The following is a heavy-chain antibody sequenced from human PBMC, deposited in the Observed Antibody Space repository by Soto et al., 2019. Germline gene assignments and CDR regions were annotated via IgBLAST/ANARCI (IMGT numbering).Heavy chain of an antibody. Sequence: SETLSLTCTVSGGSISSGDYYWSWIRQPPGKGLEWIGYIYYSGSTYYNPSLKSRVTISVDTSKNQFSLKLSSVTAADTAVYCCARDVGVVVAATPSWFDPWGQGTLVTVSS. V-gene: IGHV4-30-4*01. CDR1: GGSISSGDYY. J-gene: IGHJ5*02. CDR2: IYYSGST. D-gene: IGHD2-15*01. CDR3: ARDVGVVVAATPSWFDP.